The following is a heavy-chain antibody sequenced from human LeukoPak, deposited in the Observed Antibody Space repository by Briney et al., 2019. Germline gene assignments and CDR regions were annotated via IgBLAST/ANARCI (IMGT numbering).Heavy chain of an antibody. J-gene: IGHJ3*02. D-gene: IGHD3-22*01. CDR2: ISGSGGST. CDR1: GFTFRSYA. V-gene: IGHV3-23*01. Sequence: GGSLRLSCAASGFTFRSYAMSWVRQAPGKGLEGVSVISGSGGSTYYADSVKGRFTISRDNSKNTLYLQVNSLRAEDTAVYYCAKVRSMIVVVRDAFDIWGQGTMVTVSS. CDR3: AKVRSMIVVVRDAFDI.